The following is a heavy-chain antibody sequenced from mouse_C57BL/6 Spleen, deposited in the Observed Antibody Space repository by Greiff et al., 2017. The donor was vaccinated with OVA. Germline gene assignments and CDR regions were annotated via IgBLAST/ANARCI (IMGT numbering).Heavy chain of an antibody. CDR1: GYAFSSYW. Sequence: VQLVESGAELVKPGASVKISCKASGYAFSSYWMNWVKQRPGKGLEWIGQIYPGDGDTNYNGKFKGKATLTADKSSSTAYMQLSSLTSEDSAVYFCARVDGQGWFAYWGQGTLVTVSA. J-gene: IGHJ3*01. CDR2: IYPGDGDT. CDR3: ARVDGQGWFAY. V-gene: IGHV1-80*01. D-gene: IGHD2-3*01.